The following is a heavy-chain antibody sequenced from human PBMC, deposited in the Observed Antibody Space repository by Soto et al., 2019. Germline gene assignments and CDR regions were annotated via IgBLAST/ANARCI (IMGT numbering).Heavy chain of an antibody. CDR1: GGYISGGYYS. V-gene: IGHV4-30-2*01. J-gene: IGHJ6*04. D-gene: IGHD2-2*02. Sequence: SETLSLTCAVSGGYISGGYYSWSWIRQPPGKGLEWIGFIYNSGSTYYNSSLKSLVTFSVDRPNNHFFLNLTSVTAADTAVYYCASYRKLFPIWGKGTKVTFSS. CDR2: IYNSGST. CDR3: ASYRKLFPI.